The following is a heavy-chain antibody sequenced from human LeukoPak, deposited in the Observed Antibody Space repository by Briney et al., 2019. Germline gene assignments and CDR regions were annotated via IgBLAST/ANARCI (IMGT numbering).Heavy chain of an antibody. CDR3: ARVVSSGWYLGPYYYYYVDV. Sequence: ASVKVSCKASGYTFTSYGISWVRQAPGQGLEWMGWISAYNGNTNYAQKLQGRVTMTTDTSTSTAYMELRSLRSDDTAVYYCARVVSSGWYLGPYYYYYVDVWGKGTTVTVSS. CDR1: GYTFTSYG. V-gene: IGHV1-18*01. CDR2: ISAYNGNT. J-gene: IGHJ6*03. D-gene: IGHD6-19*01.